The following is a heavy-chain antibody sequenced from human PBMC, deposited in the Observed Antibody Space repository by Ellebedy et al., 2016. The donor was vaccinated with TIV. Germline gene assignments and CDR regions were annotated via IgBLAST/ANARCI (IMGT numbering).Heavy chain of an antibody. Sequence: GESLKISCAASGFSFGSYWMLWVRQPPGKGLEWVSVIYSSGSTYYADSVKGRFTISRDNSKNTLYLQMNSLRAEDTAVYYCARDGGRDCGGDCPFDYWGQGTLVTVSS. J-gene: IGHJ4*02. CDR3: ARDGGRDCGGDCPFDY. D-gene: IGHD2-21*02. CDR1: GFSFGSYW. CDR2: IYSSGST. V-gene: IGHV3-53*01.